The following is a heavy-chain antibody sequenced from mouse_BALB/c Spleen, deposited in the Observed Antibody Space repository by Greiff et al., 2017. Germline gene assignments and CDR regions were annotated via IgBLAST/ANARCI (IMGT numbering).Heavy chain of an antibody. D-gene: IGHD2-10*02. CDR1: GYTFTEYT. CDR3: ARLYGNYDWFAY. CDR2: INPNNGGT. J-gene: IGHJ3*01. Sequence: EVKLVESGPELVKPGASVKISCKTSGYTFTEYTMHWVKQSHGKSLEWIGGINPNNGGTSYNQKFKGKATLTVDKSSSTAYMELRSLTSEDSAVYYCARLYGNYDWFAYWGQGTLVTVSA. V-gene: IGHV1-18*01.